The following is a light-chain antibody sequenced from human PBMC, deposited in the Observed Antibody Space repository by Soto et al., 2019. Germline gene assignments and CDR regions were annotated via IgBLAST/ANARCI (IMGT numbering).Light chain of an antibody. V-gene: IGLV2-14*03. J-gene: IGLJ1*01. CDR1: SSDVGAYNY. Sequence: QSVLTQPASVSGSPGQSITISCTGTSSDVGAYNYVSWYQHHPGKAPKLIIYDVSDRPSGVSNRFSASKSGNTASLTISGLQAEDEADYYCSSYTSSNTEVFGTGTKVTVL. CDR3: SSYTSSNTEV. CDR2: DVS.